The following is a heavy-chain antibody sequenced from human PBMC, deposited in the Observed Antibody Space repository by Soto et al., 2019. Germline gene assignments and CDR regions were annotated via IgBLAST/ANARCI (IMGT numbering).Heavy chain of an antibody. CDR2: INHSGST. CDR1: GGSFSGYY. Sequence: QVQLQQWGAGLLKPSETLSLTCAVYGGSFSGYYWSWIRQPPGKGLEWIGEINHSGSTNYNPSLTSRVTISVDTSKNQFSLKLSSVTAADTAVYYCARGRGYSSSSNWFDPWGQGTLVTVSS. J-gene: IGHJ5*02. V-gene: IGHV4-34*01. CDR3: ARGRGYSSSSNWFDP. D-gene: IGHD6-13*01.